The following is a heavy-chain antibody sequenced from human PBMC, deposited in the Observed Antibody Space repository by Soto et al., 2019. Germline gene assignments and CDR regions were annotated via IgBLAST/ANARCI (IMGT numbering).Heavy chain of an antibody. CDR2: LSGSGVNT. D-gene: IGHD2-15*01. CDR1: GFSFSSHA. V-gene: IGHV3-23*01. Sequence: EVHLLESGGGLEQPGGSLRLSCAASGFSFSSHAMTWVRQAPGKGLEWVSSLSGSGVNTYYADSVKGRFTISRDNSKNXLYLQMNSLRAEDTAVYYCAKGGCSGGNCSPNWFDPWGQGTLVTVSS. J-gene: IGHJ5*02. CDR3: AKGGCSGGNCSPNWFDP.